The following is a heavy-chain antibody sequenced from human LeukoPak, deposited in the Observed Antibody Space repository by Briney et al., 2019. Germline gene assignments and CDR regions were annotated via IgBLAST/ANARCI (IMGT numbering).Heavy chain of an antibody. CDR1: GGTFSSYA. CDR2: IIPIFGTA. J-gene: IGHJ5*02. D-gene: IGHD3-10*01. Sequence: SVKVSCKASGGTFSSYAISWVRQAPGQGLEWMGGIIPIFGTANYAQKFQGRVTITTDESTSTAYMELSSLRSEDTAVYYCASGGSGSYYNRWFDPWGQRTLVTVSS. CDR3: ASGGSGSYYNRWFDP. V-gene: IGHV1-69*05.